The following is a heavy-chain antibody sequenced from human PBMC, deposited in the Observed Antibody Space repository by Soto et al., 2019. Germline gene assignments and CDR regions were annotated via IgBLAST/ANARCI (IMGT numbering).Heavy chain of an antibody. J-gene: IGHJ3*02. Sequence: EVQVVESGGGLVPPGGSLRLSCAASGFTVSSHYMSWVRQAPGKGLEWVSVIFTGGATYYADYVKGRFTISRHSSKNTVYLQRNSPRAEDTAVYYCARDRYSSGWLDAFDIWGQGTMVTVSS. D-gene: IGHD6-19*01. CDR2: IFTGGAT. V-gene: IGHV3-53*04. CDR3: ARDRYSSGWLDAFDI. CDR1: GFTVSSHY.